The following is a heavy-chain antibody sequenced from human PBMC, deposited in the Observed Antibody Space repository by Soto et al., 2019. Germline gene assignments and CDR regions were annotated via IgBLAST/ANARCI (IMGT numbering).Heavy chain of an antibody. CDR2: IYYSGST. D-gene: IGHD3-3*01. V-gene: IGHV4-59*01. CDR3: ARYRDDFWSGYFRWFDP. J-gene: IGHJ5*02. CDR1: GGSISSYY. Sequence: SETLSLTCTVSGGSISSYYWSWIRQPPGKGLEWIGYIYYSGSTNYNPSLKSRVTIPVDTSKNQFSLKLSSVTAADTAVYYCARYRDDFWSGYFRWFDPWGQGTLVTVSS.